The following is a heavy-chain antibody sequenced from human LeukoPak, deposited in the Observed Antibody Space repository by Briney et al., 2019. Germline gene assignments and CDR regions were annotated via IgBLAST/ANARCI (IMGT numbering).Heavy chain of an antibody. CDR1: GFTFSSYG. V-gene: IGHV3-30*03. Sequence: PGGSLRLSCAASGFTFSSYGMHWVRQAPGKGLEWVAVISYDGSNKYYADSVKGRFTISRDNSKNTLYLQMNSLRAEDTAVYYCARAVGVTHGDYWGQGTLVTVSP. D-gene: IGHD2-21*02. CDR2: ISYDGSNK. CDR3: ARAVGVTHGDY. J-gene: IGHJ4*02.